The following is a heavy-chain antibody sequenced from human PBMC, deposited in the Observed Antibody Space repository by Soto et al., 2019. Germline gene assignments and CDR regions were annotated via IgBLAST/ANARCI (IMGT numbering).Heavy chain of an antibody. V-gene: IGHV1-18*01. CDR2: VSAHNGNT. J-gene: IGHJ4*02. CDR3: ARGRYGDY. D-gene: IGHD1-1*01. Sequence: QVHLVQSGAEVKKPGASVKVSCQASGYAFTTYGITWVRQAPGQGLEWMGWVSAHNGNTNYAQKLQGRVTVTRDTPTSKAYMELRSLRSDDTAVYYCARGRYGDYWGQGALVTVSS. CDR1: GYAFTTYG.